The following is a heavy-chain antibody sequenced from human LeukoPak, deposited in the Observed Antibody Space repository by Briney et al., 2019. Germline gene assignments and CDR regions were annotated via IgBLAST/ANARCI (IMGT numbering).Heavy chain of an antibody. J-gene: IGHJ4*02. CDR2: IYHSGST. Sequence: SETLSLTCAVSGGSISSSNWWSWVRQPPGKGLEWIGEIYHSGSTNYNPSLKSRVTISVDKSKNQFSLKLSSVTAADTAVYYCAREAHCSGGSCSLDYWGQGTLVTVSS. V-gene: IGHV4-4*02. CDR3: AREAHCSGGSCSLDY. CDR1: GGSISSSNW. D-gene: IGHD2-15*01.